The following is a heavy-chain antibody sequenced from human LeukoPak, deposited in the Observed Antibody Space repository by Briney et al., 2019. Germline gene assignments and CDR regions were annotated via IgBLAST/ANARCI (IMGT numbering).Heavy chain of an antibody. CDR2: IYYSGST. CDR3: ARSRGRSSSYRGAFDI. Sequence: PSETLSLTCTVSGGSISSSSYYWGWIRQPPGKGLEWIVSIYYSGSTYYNPSPKSRVTISVDTSKNQFSLKLSSVTAADTAVYYCARSRGRSSSYRGAFDIWGQGTMVTVSS. CDR1: GGSISSSSYY. J-gene: IGHJ3*02. V-gene: IGHV4-39*01. D-gene: IGHD6-13*01.